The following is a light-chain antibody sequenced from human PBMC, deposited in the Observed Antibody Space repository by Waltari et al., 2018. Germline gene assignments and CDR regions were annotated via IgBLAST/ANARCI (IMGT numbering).Light chain of an antibody. CDR3: CSYAGSSLYV. J-gene: IGLJ1*01. Sequence: WNQQHPGKAPKLMIYDVSKRPSGVPDRFSGSKSGNTASLTISGLQAEDEADYYCCSYAGSSLYVFGTGTKVTVL. V-gene: IGLV2-11*01. CDR2: DVS.